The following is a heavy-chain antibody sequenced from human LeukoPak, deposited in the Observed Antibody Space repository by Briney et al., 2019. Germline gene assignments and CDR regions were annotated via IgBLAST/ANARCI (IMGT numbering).Heavy chain of an antibody. CDR3: ARGSGYSGYVAY. V-gene: IGHV3-11*01. CDR2: ISRTGDTI. J-gene: IGHJ4*02. D-gene: IGHD5-12*01. Sequence: GGSLRLSCTASGFTFSDYYMSWIRQAPGKGLEWVSYISRTGDTIYYADSVKGRFTISRDTAKNSLYLQMNSLRAEDTAVYYCARGSGYSGYVAYWGQGTLVTVSS. CDR1: GFTFSDYY.